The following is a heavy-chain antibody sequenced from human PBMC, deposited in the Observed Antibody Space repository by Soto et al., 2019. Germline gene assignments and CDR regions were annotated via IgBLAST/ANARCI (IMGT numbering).Heavy chain of an antibody. V-gene: IGHV1-69*01. Sequence: QVQLVQCRAEVKKPGSSVKVSCKASGGTFSSYAISWVRQAPGQGLEWMGGIIPIFGTANYAQKFQGRVTITADESTSTAYMELSSLRSEDTAVYYCAASFGELSTISYYGMYVWGQGTTVTVSS. J-gene: IGHJ6*02. CDR1: GGTFSSYA. CDR3: AASFGELSTISYYGMYV. CDR2: IIPIFGTA. D-gene: IGHD3-10*01.